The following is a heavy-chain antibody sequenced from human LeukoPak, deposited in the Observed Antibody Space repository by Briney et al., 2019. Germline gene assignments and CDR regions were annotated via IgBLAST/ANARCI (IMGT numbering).Heavy chain of an antibody. V-gene: IGHV3-30-3*01. CDR2: ISYDGSNK. D-gene: IGHD3-22*01. J-gene: IGHJ4*02. Sequence: PGGSLRLSCAASGFTFSSYAMHWVRQAPGKGLEWVAVISYDGSNKYYADSVKGRFTISRDNSKNTLYLQMNSLRAEDTAVYYCARDSHSGYYSNYFDYWGQGTLVTVSS. CDR3: ARDSHSGYYSNYFDY. CDR1: GFTFSSYA.